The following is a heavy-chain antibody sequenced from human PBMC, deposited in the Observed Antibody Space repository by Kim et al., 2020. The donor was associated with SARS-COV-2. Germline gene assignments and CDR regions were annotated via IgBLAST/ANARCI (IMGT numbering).Heavy chain of an antibody. Sequence: GGSLRLSCAASGFTFSGSAIHWVRQASGKGLEWVGRIRSKADSYAATYAESVRGRFTVSRDEPKSTADLQMNSLKTEDTALYYCVRRESPPRGSDMGWGQGTLVTVSS. J-gene: IGHJ4*02. D-gene: IGHD5-18*01. V-gene: IGHV3-73*01. CDR1: GFTFSGSA. CDR2: IRSKADSYAA. CDR3: VRRESPPRGSDMG.